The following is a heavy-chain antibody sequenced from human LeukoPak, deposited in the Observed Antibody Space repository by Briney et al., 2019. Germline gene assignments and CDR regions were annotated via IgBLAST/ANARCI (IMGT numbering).Heavy chain of an antibody. CDR3: AREGSSGWYHYFDY. Sequence: PGGSLRLSCAASGFTFSSYGMQWVRQAPGKGLEWVAVIWYDGSNKYYADSVKGRFTISRDNSKNTLYLQMNSLRAEDTAVYYCAREGSSGWYHYFDYWGQGTLVTVSS. J-gene: IGHJ4*02. V-gene: IGHV3-33*01. CDR1: GFTFSSYG. CDR2: IWYDGSNK. D-gene: IGHD6-19*01.